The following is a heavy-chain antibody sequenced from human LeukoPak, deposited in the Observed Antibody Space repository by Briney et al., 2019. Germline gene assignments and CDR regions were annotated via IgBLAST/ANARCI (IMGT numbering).Heavy chain of an antibody. J-gene: IGHJ5*02. Sequence: SQTLSLTCTVSGVSISSGGYYWSWIRQHPGKGLEWIGYIYYSGSTYYNPSLKSRVTISVDTSKNQFSLKLSSVTAADTAVYYCASEVIVATIWGNWFDPWGQGTLVTVSS. CDR3: ASEVIVATIWGNWFDP. D-gene: IGHD5-12*01. V-gene: IGHV4-31*03. CDR2: IYYSGST. CDR1: GVSISSGGYY.